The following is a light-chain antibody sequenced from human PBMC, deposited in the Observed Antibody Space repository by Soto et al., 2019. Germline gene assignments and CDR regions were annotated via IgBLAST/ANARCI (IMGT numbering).Light chain of an antibody. CDR3: GTWDSSLSAGV. J-gene: IGLJ2*01. V-gene: IGLV1-51*01. CDR2: DSN. CDR1: SSNIGNNY. Sequence: QSVLTQPPSVSAAPGQKVTISCSGSSSNIGNNYVSWYQQLPGTAPQLLIYDSNQRSSGIPDRFSGSKSGTSATLDITGLQTGDEAEYYCGTWDSSLSAGVFGGGTKVTVL.